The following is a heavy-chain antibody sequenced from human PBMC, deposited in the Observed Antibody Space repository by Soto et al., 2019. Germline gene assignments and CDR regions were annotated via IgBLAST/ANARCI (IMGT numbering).Heavy chain of an antibody. D-gene: IGHD2-2*01. CDR3: VSFGYCSSTSCYLWGPNWFDP. J-gene: IGHJ5*02. CDR2: IYYSGST. V-gene: IGHV4-39*01. CDR1: GGSISSSSYY. Sequence: SETLSLTCTVSGGSISSSSYYWGWIRQPPGKGLEWIGSIYYSGSTYYNPSLKSRVTISVDTSKNQFSLKLSSVTAADMAVYYCVSFGYCSSTSCYLWGPNWFDPWGQGTLVTVS.